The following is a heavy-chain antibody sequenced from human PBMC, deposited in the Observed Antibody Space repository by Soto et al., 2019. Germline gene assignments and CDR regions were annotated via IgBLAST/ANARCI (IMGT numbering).Heavy chain of an antibody. CDR3: ARRPRVALAGFDYSYYYGSDV. CDR2: IYYSGST. Sequence: QLQMQESGPGLVKPSENLSLTCTVSGGSIRCSSYYWGWIRQPPRKGLEWIGNIYYSGSTYYNPSLKSRVTISVDASANQFSLRLTSVTAADTAVYYCARRPRVALAGFDYSYYYGSDVWGHGTTVTVSS. CDR1: GGSIRCSSYY. V-gene: IGHV4-39*01. D-gene: IGHD3-3*02. J-gene: IGHJ6*02.